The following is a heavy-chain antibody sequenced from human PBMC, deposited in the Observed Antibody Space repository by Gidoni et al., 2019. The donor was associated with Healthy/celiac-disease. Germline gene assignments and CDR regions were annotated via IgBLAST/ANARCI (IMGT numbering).Heavy chain of an antibody. CDR3: ARERGGRSYLGAFDI. CDR2: ISYDGSNK. V-gene: IGHV3-30-3*01. Sequence: QVQLVESGGGVVQPGRSLRLSCAASGFTFRSYAMHWVRQAPGKGLEWVAVISYDGSNKYYADSVKGRFTISRDNSKNTLYLQMNSLRAEDTAVYYCARERGGRSYLGAFDIWGQGTMVTVSS. D-gene: IGHD1-26*01. J-gene: IGHJ3*02. CDR1: GFTFRSYA.